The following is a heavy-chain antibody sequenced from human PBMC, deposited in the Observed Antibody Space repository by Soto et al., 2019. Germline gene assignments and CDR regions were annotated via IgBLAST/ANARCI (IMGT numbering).Heavy chain of an antibody. CDR2: ISYDGSNK. Sequence: QVQLVESGGGVVQPGRSLRLSCAASGFTFSSYGMHWVRQAPGKGLEWVAVISYDGSNKYYADSVKGRFTISRDNSKSTLYLQINSLRTEDTAVYYCAATFDYWGQGTLVTVSS. V-gene: IGHV3-30*03. CDR1: GFTFSSYG. J-gene: IGHJ4*02. CDR3: AATFDY.